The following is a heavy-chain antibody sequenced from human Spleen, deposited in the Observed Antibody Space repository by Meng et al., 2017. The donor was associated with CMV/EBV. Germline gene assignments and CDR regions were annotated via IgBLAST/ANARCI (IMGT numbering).Heavy chain of an antibody. CDR3: VRGPRWLDP. V-gene: IGHV3-7*01. J-gene: IGHJ5*02. CDR1: GFTFSTYW. CDR2: IKEDGSER. Sequence: GGSLRLSCATSGFTFSTYWMSWVRQAPGKGLEWVANIKEDGSERYYVDSAEGRFTISRDNAKSSLYLQMKSLRVEDTAMYYCVRGPRWLDPWGQGTLVTVSS.